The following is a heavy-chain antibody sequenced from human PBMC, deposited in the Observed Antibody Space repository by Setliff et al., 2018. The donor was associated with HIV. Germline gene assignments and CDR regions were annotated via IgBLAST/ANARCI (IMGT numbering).Heavy chain of an antibody. V-gene: IGHV1-18*01. CDR1: GYTLSEVS. CDR2: ISAYNGNT. CDR3: ARERWDSSGYYYRTLNWFDP. J-gene: IGHJ5*02. D-gene: IGHD3-22*01. Sequence: ASVKVSCKLSGYTLSEVSMHWVRQAPGQGLEWMGWISAYNGNTNYAQRLQGRVTMTTDTSTSTAYMELRSLRSDDTAVYYCARERWDSSGYYYRTLNWFDPWGQGTLVTVSS.